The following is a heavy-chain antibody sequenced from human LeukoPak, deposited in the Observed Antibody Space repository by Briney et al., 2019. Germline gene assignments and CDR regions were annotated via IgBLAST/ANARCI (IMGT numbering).Heavy chain of an antibody. CDR3: AKNLNRGTIFGVVRSHYYGMDV. Sequence: TGGSLRLSCAASGFTFSSYAMSSVRQAPGKGLEWVSAISGSGGSTYYADSVKGRFTISRDNSKNTLYLQMNSLRAEDTAVYYCAKNLNRGTIFGVVRSHYYGMDVWGQGATVTVSS. J-gene: IGHJ6*02. CDR2: ISGSGGST. D-gene: IGHD3-3*01. CDR1: GFTFSSYA. V-gene: IGHV3-23*01.